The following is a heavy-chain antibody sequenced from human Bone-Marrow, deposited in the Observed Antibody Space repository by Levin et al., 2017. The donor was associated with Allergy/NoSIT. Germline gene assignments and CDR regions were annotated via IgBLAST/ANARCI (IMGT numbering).Heavy chain of an antibody. CDR3: ARSAVTISRGQLLGYYFDY. CDR1: GFTFSNYA. Sequence: GESLKISCAASGFTFSNYAMSWVRQAPGKGLEWVSITSGSGATSNYAESVKGRFTISKDNFKNTVYLEMSSLRADDTAVYYCARSAVTISRGQLLGYYFDYWGQGTLVTVSS. V-gene: IGHV3-23*01. J-gene: IGHJ4*02. CDR2: TSGSGATS. D-gene: IGHD4-17*01.